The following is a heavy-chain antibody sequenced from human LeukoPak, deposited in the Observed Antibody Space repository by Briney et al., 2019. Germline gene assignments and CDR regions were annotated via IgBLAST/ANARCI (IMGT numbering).Heavy chain of an antibody. CDR1: GGSISSSSYY. Sequence: SETLSLTCTVSGGSISSSSYYWGWIRQPPGKGLEWIGSIYSSGSTYYNPSLKSRVTISVDTSKNQFSLKLSSVTAADTAVYYCARWPRERNRITVTNYYYYMDVWGRGTTVTVSS. V-gene: IGHV4-39*07. CDR2: IYSSGST. CDR3: ARWPRERNRITVTNYYYYMDV. D-gene: IGHD4-11*01. J-gene: IGHJ6*03.